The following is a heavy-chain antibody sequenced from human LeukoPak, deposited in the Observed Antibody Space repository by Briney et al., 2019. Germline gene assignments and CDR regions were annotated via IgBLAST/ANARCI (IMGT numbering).Heavy chain of an antibody. CDR3: ARGTGYSVFDM. J-gene: IGHJ3*02. V-gene: IGHV3-74*01. CDR2: INSDGSIT. Sequence: PAGSLRLSCAASGFTFSSYWMHWVRQAPGKGLVWVSRINSDGSITSYADSVKGRFTISRDNAKNTLYLQMNSLRAEDTAVYYCARGTGYSVFDMWGQGTMVTVSS. CDR1: GFTFSSYW. D-gene: IGHD1-26*01.